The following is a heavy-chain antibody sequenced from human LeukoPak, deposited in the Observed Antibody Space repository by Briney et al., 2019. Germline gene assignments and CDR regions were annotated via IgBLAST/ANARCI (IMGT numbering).Heavy chain of an antibody. J-gene: IGHJ4*02. CDR1: GYTFTNYW. CDR3: ARHSGSVSYRSVFGY. Sequence: GESLKISCKGSGYTFTNYWIGWVRQMPGKGLEWMGIIYPGDSDTRYSPSFQGQVTISADKSISTAYLTWSSLKASDTAMYYCARHSGSVSYRSVFGYWGQGTLVTVSS. CDR2: IYPGDSDT. V-gene: IGHV5-51*01. D-gene: IGHD3-10*01.